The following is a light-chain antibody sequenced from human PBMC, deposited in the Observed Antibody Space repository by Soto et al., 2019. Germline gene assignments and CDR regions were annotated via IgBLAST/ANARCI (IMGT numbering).Light chain of an antibody. J-gene: IGLJ2*01. CDR1: NIGSKS. CDR2: YDS. V-gene: IGLV3-21*04. CDR3: QVWDSSSDHRGVV. Sequence: SYELTQPPSVSVAPGKTARITCGGNNIGSKSVHWYQQKPGQAPVLVIYYDSDRHSGIPERFSGSNSGNTATLTISRVEAGDEADYYCQVWDSSSDHRGVVFGGGTKVTVL.